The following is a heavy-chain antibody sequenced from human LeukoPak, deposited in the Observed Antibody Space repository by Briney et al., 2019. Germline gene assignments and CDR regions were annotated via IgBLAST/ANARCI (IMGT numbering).Heavy chain of an antibody. CDR1: GYSFSSYW. Sequence: LGESLKISCKGSGYSFSSYWIAWVRQMPGKGLEWMGIIYPGDSDTRYSPSFQGQVTISADKSISTAYLQWSSLKASDTAMYYCARRPVSIDYFDYWGQGTLVTVSS. J-gene: IGHJ4*02. CDR3: ARRPVSIDYFDY. V-gene: IGHV5-51*01. CDR2: IYPGDSDT. D-gene: IGHD6-6*01.